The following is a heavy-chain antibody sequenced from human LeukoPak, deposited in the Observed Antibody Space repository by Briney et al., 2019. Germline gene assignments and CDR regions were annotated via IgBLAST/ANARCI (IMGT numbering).Heavy chain of an antibody. D-gene: IGHD2-15*01. CDR1: GFTFGDYA. V-gene: IGHV3-49*04. CDR3: TSPMKDIVVVAI. Sequence: QPGRSLRLSCTASGFTFGDYAINWVRQTPGKGLEWVGFIRSTAYGGATDYAASVKGRFTISRDDSKSIAYLQMNSLKTEDTAIYYCTSPMKDIVVVAIWGQGTMVTVSS. J-gene: IGHJ3*02. CDR2: IRSTAYGGAT.